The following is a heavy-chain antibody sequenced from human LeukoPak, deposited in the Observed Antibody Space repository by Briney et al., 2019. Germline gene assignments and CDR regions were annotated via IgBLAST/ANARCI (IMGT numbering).Heavy chain of an antibody. D-gene: IGHD3-16*01. CDR3: VRSGFEGALDY. CDR1: GDSVSSNSAA. Sequence: SQTLSLTCAISGDSVSSNSAAWSWVRQSPSRGLEWLGRTYYRSKWFNTYAVSVKSRITINPDTSKNQFSLQLNSVTPEDTAVYYCVRSGFEGALDYWGQGTLVTVSS. J-gene: IGHJ4*02. CDR2: TYYRSKWFN. V-gene: IGHV6-1*01.